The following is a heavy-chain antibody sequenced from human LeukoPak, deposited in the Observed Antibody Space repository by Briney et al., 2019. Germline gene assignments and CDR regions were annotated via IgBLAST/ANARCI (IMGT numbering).Heavy chain of an antibody. Sequence: QSGGSLRRSCAASGFTVSSYAMSWVRQAPGKGLEWVSAISGSGGSTYYADSVKGRFTISRDNSKNTLYLQMNSLRAEDTAVYYCAKDVMVRGERYFDYWGQGTLVTVSS. CDR2: ISGSGGST. V-gene: IGHV3-23*01. CDR1: GFTVSSYA. CDR3: AKDVMVRGERYFDY. D-gene: IGHD3-10*01. J-gene: IGHJ4*02.